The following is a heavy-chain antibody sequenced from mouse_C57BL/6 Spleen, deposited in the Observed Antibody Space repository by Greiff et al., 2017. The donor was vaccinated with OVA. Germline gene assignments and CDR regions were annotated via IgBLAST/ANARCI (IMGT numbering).Heavy chain of an antibody. CDR3: ARGYGSSDAMDY. CDR1: GYTFTSYW. CDR2: IDPSDSYT. Sequence: QVHVQQPGAELVMPGASVKLSCKASGYTFTSYWMHWVKQRPGQGLEWIGEIDPSDSYTNYNQKFKGKSTLTVDKSSSTAYMQLSSLTSADSAVCDSARGYGSSDAMDYWGQGTSVTVSA. D-gene: IGHD1-1*01. V-gene: IGHV1-69*01. J-gene: IGHJ4*01.